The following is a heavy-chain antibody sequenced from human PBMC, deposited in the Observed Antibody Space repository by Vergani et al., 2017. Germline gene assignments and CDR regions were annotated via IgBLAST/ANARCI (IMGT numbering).Heavy chain of an antibody. D-gene: IGHD3-22*01. Sequence: QVQLQESGPGLVKPSETLSLTCTVSGGSISSYYWSWIRQPPGKGLEWIGYIYYSGSTNYNPSLKSRVTISVDTSKKQFSLKLSSVTAADTAVYYWARRGYYYDSSGYPDWYFDLWGRGTLVTVSS. CDR1: GGSISSYY. J-gene: IGHJ2*01. CDR3: ARRGYYYDSSGYPDWYFDL. V-gene: IGHV4-59*08. CDR2: IYYSGST.